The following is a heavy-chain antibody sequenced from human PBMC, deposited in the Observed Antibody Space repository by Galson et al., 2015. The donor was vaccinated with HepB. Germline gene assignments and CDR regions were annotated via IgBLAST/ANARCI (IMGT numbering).Heavy chain of an antibody. CDR1: EFTFSDYA. CDR3: AKVAGWLGRNYYMDV. CDR2: ISGSGVNT. Sequence: SLRLSCAASEFTFSDYAMNWVRQAPGKGLEWVSSISGSGVNTYYADSVKGRFTIPRDNSKNTLYLQMNSLRVEDTAIYYCAKVAGWLGRNYYMDVWGKGTTVTVSS. D-gene: IGHD6-19*01. V-gene: IGHV3-23*01. J-gene: IGHJ6*03.